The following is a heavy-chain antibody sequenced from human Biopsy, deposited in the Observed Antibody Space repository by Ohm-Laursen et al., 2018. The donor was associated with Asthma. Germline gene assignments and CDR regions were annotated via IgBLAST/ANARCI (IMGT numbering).Heavy chain of an antibody. V-gene: IGHV3-74*01. Sequence: SLRLSCSASGFTFSSYYMHWVRQAPGKGLVWASNIKSDGSSTSYADSVKGRFTISRDNAKHTVYLQMNNLRAEDTAVYYCASELGIGYWGQGILVTVSS. CDR3: ASELGIGY. D-gene: IGHD7-27*01. CDR2: IKSDGSST. J-gene: IGHJ4*02. CDR1: GFTFSSYY.